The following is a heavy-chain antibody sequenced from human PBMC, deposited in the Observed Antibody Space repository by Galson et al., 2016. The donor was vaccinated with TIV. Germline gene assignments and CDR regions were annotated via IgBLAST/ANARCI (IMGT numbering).Heavy chain of an antibody. CDR2: VYYSGRT. CDR3: VRDAGPYYHGLDI. V-gene: IGHV4-30-4*01. Sequence: TLSLPCTVFGGSIKNGDFFWTWIRQPPGKGLEWIGHVYYSGRTNYSPSLQSRLSLSVDTSKNQFSLRLSSVTAADTAVYYCVRDAGPYYHGLDIWGQGTMVTVSS. D-gene: IGHD4/OR15-4a*01. J-gene: IGHJ3*02. CDR1: GGSIKNGDFF.